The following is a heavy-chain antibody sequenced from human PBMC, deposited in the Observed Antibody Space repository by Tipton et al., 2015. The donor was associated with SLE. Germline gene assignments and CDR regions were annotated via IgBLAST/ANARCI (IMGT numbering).Heavy chain of an antibody. J-gene: IGHJ6*02. CDR2: IYNSGIT. V-gene: IGHV4-61*05. D-gene: IGHD3-10*01. CDR3: ARQRLRLLSPLDA. CDR1: GGSISSSSYY. Sequence: TLSLTCTVSGGSISSSSYYWGWIRQPPGKGLEWIGLIYNSGITNYNPSLQSRVTLSVDMPKNQFSLRLSSVTAADTAVYYCARQRLRLLSPLDAWGQGTTVTVS.